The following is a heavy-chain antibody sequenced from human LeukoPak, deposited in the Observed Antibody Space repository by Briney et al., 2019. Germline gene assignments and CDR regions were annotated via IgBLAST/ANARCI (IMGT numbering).Heavy chain of an antibody. D-gene: IGHD3-10*01. CDR1: GFTVSSNY. CDR2: ISSTSRTI. V-gene: IGHV3-48*02. CDR3: ASFYEGRDNYYYGMDV. J-gene: IGHJ6*02. Sequence: GGSLRLSCAASGFTVSSNYMNWVRQAPGKGLEWVSYISSTSRTIYYADSVKGRFTISRDNAKNSLYLQMNSLRDEDTAVYYCASFYEGRDNYYYGMDVWGQGTTVTVSS.